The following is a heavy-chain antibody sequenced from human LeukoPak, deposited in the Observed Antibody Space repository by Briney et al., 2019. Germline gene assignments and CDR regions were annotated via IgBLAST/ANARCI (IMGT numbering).Heavy chain of an antibody. CDR2: ISAYNGNT. V-gene: IGHV1-18*01. CDR1: GYTFTSYG. D-gene: IGHD6-19*01. Sequence: GASVKVSCKASGYTFTSYGISWVRQAPGQGLEWMGWISAYNGNTNYAQKLQGRVTMTTDTSTSTAYMELRSLRSDDTAVYYCARAGSGWHDPPEGYWGQGTLVTVSS. CDR3: ARAGSGWHDPPEGY. J-gene: IGHJ4*02.